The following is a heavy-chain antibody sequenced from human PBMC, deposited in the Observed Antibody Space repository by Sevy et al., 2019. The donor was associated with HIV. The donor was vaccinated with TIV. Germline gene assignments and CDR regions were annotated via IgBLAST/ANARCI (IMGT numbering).Heavy chain of an antibody. CDR3: AHETFGRFES. Sequence: GGSLRLSCAASGFTFSGNWMNWVRQAPGKGLEWVANIHPDGSDKHYVDSVGGRFTISRDNAKNLLFLQMNSLRVEDTAVYFCAHETFGRFESWGQGTLVTVSS. CDR1: GFTFSGNW. CDR2: IHPDGSDK. V-gene: IGHV3-7*01. D-gene: IGHD3-16*01. J-gene: IGHJ4*02.